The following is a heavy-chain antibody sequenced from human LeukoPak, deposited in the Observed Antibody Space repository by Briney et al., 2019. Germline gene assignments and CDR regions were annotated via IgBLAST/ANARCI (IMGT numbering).Heavy chain of an antibody. D-gene: IGHD2-15*01. CDR1: RFTFNSFS. CDR2: FSSSSSYI. V-gene: IGHV3-21*01. Sequence: AGSLSLSCAGSRFTFNSFSLNWDRPAQGQGLEWVLGFSSSSSYISYADSVKGRFTISRDNAKNSLDLQMNSLRADDTAVYYCAKDVSWNWFDPWGQGTLVTVSS. J-gene: IGHJ5*02. CDR3: AKDVSWNWFDP.